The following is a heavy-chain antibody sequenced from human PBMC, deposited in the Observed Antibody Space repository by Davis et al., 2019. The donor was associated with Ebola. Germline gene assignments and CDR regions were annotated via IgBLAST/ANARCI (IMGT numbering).Heavy chain of an antibody. J-gene: IGHJ4*02. D-gene: IGHD2-8*02. V-gene: IGHV3-23*05. CDR2: IGSSSNGR. CDR3: AKSFLITGSHMSEFRGVDY. Sequence: PGGSLRLSCAVSGLRFSDAWMSWVRQAPGKGLEWVSGIGSSSNGRHYADSVKGRFTISRDDSKNTLSLQMDSLRADDTAVYYCAKSFLITGSHMSEFRGVDYWGQGTVVTVSS. CDR1: GLRFSDA.